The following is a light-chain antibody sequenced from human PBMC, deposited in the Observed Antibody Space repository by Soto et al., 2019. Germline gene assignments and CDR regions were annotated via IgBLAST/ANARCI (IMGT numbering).Light chain of an antibody. V-gene: IGLV2-14*01. CDR2: DVN. Sequence: QSAPTQPASVSGSPGQSITISCSGTSSDVGRYNYVAWYQEYPGKAPKLIIYDVNNRPSGVSNRFSGSKSGNTASLTISGLQAEDEADYYCSSYTGSSTYVLFGGGTKLTVL. J-gene: IGLJ2*01. CDR3: SSYTGSSTYVL. CDR1: SSDVGRYNY.